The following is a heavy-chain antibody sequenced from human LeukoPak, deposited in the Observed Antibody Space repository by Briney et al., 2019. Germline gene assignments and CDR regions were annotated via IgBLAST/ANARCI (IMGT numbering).Heavy chain of an antibody. V-gene: IGHV1-18*01. CDR1: GYKFTNYG. J-gene: IGHJ5*01. Sequence: ASVKVSCKASGYKFTNYGISWARQAPGQGLEWMGWISPYNGNTIYAQKLQGRVTMTTDTSTSTAYMELRSLRSDDTAVYYCARASGSYWWFDSWGQGTLVTVSS. CDR2: ISPYNGNT. CDR3: ARASGSYWWFDS. D-gene: IGHD1-26*01.